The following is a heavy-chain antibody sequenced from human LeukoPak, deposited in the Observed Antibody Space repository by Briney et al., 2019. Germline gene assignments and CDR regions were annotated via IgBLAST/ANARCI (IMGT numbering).Heavy chain of an antibody. CDR1: GFTFDDYA. D-gene: IGHD6-19*01. V-gene: IGHV3-9*01. CDR2: ISWNSGSI. J-gene: IGHJ6*02. Sequence: PGRSLRLSCAASGFTFDDYAMHWVRQAPGKGLEWVSGISWNSGSIGYADSVKGRFTISRDNAKNSLYLQMNSLRAEDTALYYCAKDRSPGYSSGWRLGYYYYGMDVWGQGTTVTVSS. CDR3: AKDRSPGYSSGWRLGYYYYGMDV.